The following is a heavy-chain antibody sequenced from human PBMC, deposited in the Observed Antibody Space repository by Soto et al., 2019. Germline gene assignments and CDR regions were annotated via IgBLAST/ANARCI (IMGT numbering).Heavy chain of an antibody. CDR3: ARDIAARNPHFIFDP. V-gene: IGHV3-33*01. Sequence: PGGSLSLSRAASGFTFSSYRMHWARQAPGKGLEWGAVIWYDGSNKYYADSVKGRFTISRDNSQNTLYLQMNSPTAADTAVYYCARDIAARNPHFIFDPWGQGTPVTVSS. D-gene: IGHD6-13*01. CDR2: IWYDGSNK. J-gene: IGHJ5*02. CDR1: GFTFSSYR.